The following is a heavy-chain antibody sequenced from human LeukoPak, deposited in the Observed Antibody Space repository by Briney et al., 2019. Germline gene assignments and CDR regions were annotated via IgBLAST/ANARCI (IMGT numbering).Heavy chain of an antibody. D-gene: IGHD5-18*01. V-gene: IGHV3-33*08. CDR3: ARDLIRDTAYDY. CDR2: IWYDGSNK. J-gene: IGHJ4*02. CDR1: GFTLSSYG. Sequence: GGSLRLSCVASGFTLSSYGMHWVRQAPGKGLGWVAVIWYDGSNKYYADSVKGRFTISRDNSKNTLYLQMNSLRAEDTAVYYCARDLIRDTAYDYWGQGTLVTVSS.